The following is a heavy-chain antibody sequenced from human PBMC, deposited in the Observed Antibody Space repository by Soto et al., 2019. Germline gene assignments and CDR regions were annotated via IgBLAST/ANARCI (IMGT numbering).Heavy chain of an antibody. CDR2: ISSSGSTI. D-gene: IGHD1-26*01. Sequence: GGSLRLSCAASGFTFSSYEVNWVRQAPGKGLEWVSYISSSGSTIYYADSVKGRFTISRDNAKNSLYLQMNSLRAEDTAVYYCARDFGGSYGPFLYYYYGMDVWGQGTTVTVSS. CDR3: ARDFGGSYGPFLYYYYGMDV. V-gene: IGHV3-48*03. J-gene: IGHJ6*02. CDR1: GFTFSSYE.